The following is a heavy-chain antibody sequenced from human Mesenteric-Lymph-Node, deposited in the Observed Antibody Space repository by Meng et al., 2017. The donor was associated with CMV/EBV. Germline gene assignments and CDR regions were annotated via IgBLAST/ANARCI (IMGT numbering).Heavy chain of an antibody. J-gene: IGHJ4*02. D-gene: IGHD5-24*01. CDR1: GFIFNDYA. V-gene: IGHV3-9*01. CDR3: AKEGVYDGYAVDY. Sequence: SLKISCAGSGFIFNDYAMHWVRQVPGKGLEWVSGISGNSASIGQADSVRGRFTISRDNSKNTLFLQMTSLRAEDTAVYYCAKEGVYDGYAVDYWGQGTLVTVSS. CDR2: ISGNSASI.